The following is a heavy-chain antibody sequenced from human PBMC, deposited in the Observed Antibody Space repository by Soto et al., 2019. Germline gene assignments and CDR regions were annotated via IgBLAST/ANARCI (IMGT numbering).Heavy chain of an antibody. V-gene: IGHV1-69*12. CDR2: IIPLFGTV. J-gene: IGHJ2*01. CDR1: GGTFSNYP. D-gene: IGHD5-12*01. CDR3: ARGNHRWRQLWYFDL. Sequence: QVQLVQSGAEVKKPGSSVKVSCKASGGTFSNYPISWVRQAPGQGLEWMGGIIPLFGTVNYAQKFQGRVTITADESTSTAYMELSSLRSEDTAVYYCARGNHRWRQLWYFDLWGRGTLVTVSS.